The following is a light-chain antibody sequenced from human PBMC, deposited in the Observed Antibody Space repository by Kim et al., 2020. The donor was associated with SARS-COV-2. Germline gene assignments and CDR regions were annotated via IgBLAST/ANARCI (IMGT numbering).Light chain of an antibody. V-gene: IGLV6-57*03. J-gene: IGLJ3*02. Sequence: TLNISCTPSSGRSASNYVQWYQQRPGSAPTTVIYEDNQRPSGVPDRFSGSIDSSSNSASLTISGLKTEDEADYYCQSYDSSNWVFGGGTQLTVL. CDR1: SGRSASNY. CDR2: EDN. CDR3: QSYDSSNWV.